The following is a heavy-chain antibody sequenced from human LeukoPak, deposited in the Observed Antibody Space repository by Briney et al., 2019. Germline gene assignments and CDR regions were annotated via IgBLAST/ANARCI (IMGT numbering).Heavy chain of an antibody. D-gene: IGHD3-10*01. CDR3: ARLRSNAPSGAFDI. CDR1: GYSFTSYW. Sequence: HGESLKISWKCSGYSFTSYWIGWVRQMPGKGLEWRGISYPGDSDNRYSPSFQCQATISADNSISTAYLQWSSLKASDTAMYYCARLRSNAPSGAFDIWGQGTMVTVSS. J-gene: IGHJ3*02. V-gene: IGHV5-51*01. CDR2: SYPGDSDN.